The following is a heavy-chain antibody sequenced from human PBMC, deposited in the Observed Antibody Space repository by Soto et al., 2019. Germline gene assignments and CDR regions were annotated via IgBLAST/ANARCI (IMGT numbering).Heavy chain of an antibody. D-gene: IGHD2-15*01. CDR3: AKRRMELGYCSGGSCYTEKNYFDY. Sequence: QPGGSLRLSCAASGFTFSSYAMSWVRQAPGKGLEWVSAISGSGGSTYYADSMKGRFTISRDNSKNTLYLQMNSLRAEDTAVYYCAKRRMELGYCSGGSCYTEKNYFDYWGQGTLVTVSS. J-gene: IGHJ4*02. CDR1: GFTFSSYA. V-gene: IGHV3-23*01. CDR2: ISGSGGST.